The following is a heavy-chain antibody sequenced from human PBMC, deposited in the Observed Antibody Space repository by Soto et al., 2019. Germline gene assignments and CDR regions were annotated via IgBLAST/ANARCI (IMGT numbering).Heavy chain of an antibody. CDR3: AREVGNYDFWSGYYSSFDY. J-gene: IGHJ4*02. CDR1: GYTFTSYG. V-gene: IGHV1-18*04. D-gene: IGHD3-3*01. CDR2: ISAYNGNT. Sequence: QVQLVQSGAEVKKPGASVKVSCKASGYTFTSYGISWVRQAPGQGLEWMGWISAYNGNTNYAQKLQGRVTMTTDTSTSTAYMELRSLRSDDTAVYYCAREVGNYDFWSGYYSSFDYWGQGTLVTVSS.